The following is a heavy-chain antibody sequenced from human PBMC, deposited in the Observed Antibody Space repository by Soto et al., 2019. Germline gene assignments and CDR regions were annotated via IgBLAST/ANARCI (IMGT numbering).Heavy chain of an antibody. D-gene: IGHD6-13*01. CDR1: GGTFSSYA. J-gene: IGHJ4*02. V-gene: IGHV1-69*13. CDR2: IIPIFGTA. Sequence: ASVKVSCKASGGTFSSYAISWVRQAPGQGLEWMGGIIPIFGTANYAQKFQGRVTITADESTSTAYMELSSLRSEDTAVYYCARVGDTGSSSWYYFDYWGQGTLVTVSS. CDR3: ARVGDTGSSSWYYFDY.